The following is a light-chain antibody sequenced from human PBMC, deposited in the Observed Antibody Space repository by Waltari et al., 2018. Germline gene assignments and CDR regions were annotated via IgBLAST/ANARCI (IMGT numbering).Light chain of an antibody. J-gene: IGLJ3*02. CDR3: CSYGGSSWV. CDR1: SSDVGGYNY. Sequence: QSALTQPRSVSGSPGQSVTISCTGTSSDVGGYNYVSWYQHLPGKAPKLIIYDVTKWPSGIPDRFSGSKSGNTASLTISWLLGEDEADYYCCSYGGSSWVFGGGTKLTVL. CDR2: DVT. V-gene: IGLV2-11*01.